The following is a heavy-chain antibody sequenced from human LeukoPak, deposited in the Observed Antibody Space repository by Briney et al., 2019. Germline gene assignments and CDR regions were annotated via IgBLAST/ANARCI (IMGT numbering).Heavy chain of an antibody. Sequence: SETLSLTCTVSGGSISSYYWSWIRQPPGKGLEWVGYISYSGSTNYNHSLKSRVTISLDTSKNQFSLKLSSVTAADTAVYYCARHYYGSGSYWFQHWGQGTLVTVSS. V-gene: IGHV4-59*08. D-gene: IGHD3-10*01. CDR3: ARHYYGSGSYWFQH. J-gene: IGHJ1*01. CDR1: GGSISSYY. CDR2: ISYSGST.